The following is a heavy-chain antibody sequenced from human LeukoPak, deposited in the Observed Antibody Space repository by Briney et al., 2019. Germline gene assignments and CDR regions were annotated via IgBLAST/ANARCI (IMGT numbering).Heavy chain of an antibody. D-gene: IGHD6-6*01. CDR3: ARGIAARRWYWFDP. CDR1: GGSISSYY. CDR2: IYTSGST. J-gene: IGHJ5*02. Sequence: SETLSLTCTVSGGSISSYYWSWIRQPPGKGLEWIGYIYTSGSTNYHPSLKSRVTISVDTSKNQFSLKLSSVTAADTAVYYCARGIAARRWYWFDPWGQGTLVTVSS. V-gene: IGHV4-4*09.